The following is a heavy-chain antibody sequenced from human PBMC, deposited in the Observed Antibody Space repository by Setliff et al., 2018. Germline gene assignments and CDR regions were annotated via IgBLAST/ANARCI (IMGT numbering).Heavy chain of an antibody. CDR2: INPSGGST. Sequence: GASVKVSCKASGYTFTSYYMHWVRQAPGQGLEWMGIINPSGGSTSYAQKFQGRVTMTRDTSTSTVYMELNSLTSDDTGVYYCARAGLAAAGRKGVFDHWGQGTLVTVSS. CDR3: ARAGLAAAGRKGVFDH. CDR1: GYTFTSYY. J-gene: IGHJ4*02. V-gene: IGHV1-46*01. D-gene: IGHD6-13*01.